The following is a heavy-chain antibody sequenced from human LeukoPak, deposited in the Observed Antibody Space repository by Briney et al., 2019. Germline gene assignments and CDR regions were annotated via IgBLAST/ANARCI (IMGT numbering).Heavy chain of an antibody. V-gene: IGHV3-30*14. CDR1: GFTFSTYA. J-gene: IGHJ4*02. CDR3: ARSCSGGSCYSLFDY. D-gene: IGHD2-15*01. CDR2: ISYDGSSK. Sequence: GGSLRLSCAASGFTFSTYAMHWVRQAPGKVLEWVAVISYDGSSKYYADSVKGRFTISRENAKNSLYLQMNSLRAGDTAVYYCARSCSGGSCYSLFDYWGQGTLVTVSS.